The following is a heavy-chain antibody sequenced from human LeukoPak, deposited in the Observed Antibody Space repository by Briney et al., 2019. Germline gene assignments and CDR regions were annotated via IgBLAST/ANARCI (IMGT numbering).Heavy chain of an antibody. V-gene: IGHV3-21*04. CDR3: ARESDYGDYDGNRPGVSNWFDP. CDR2: ISSSSSYI. Sequence: GGPLRLSCAASGFTFSSYSMNWVRQAPGKGLEWVSSISSSSSYIYYADSVKGRFTISRDNAKNSLYLQMNSLRAEDTAVYYCARESDYGDYDGNRPGVSNWFDPWGQGTLVTVSS. CDR1: GFTFSSYS. D-gene: IGHD4-17*01. J-gene: IGHJ5*02.